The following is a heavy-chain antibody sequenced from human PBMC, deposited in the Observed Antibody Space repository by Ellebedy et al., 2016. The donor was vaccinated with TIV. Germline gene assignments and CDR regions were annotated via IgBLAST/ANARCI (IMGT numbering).Heavy chain of an antibody. D-gene: IGHD3-9*01. CDR1: GFSFSSYS. Sequence: GESLKISXAASGFSFSSYSMNWVRQAPGKGLEWVGRIRSIPNGGTTDYAAPVKGRFTISRDDSKNTLYLQMNSLKTEDTAVYYCTTPTDLGHYDICDYWGQGTLVTVSS. J-gene: IGHJ4*02. V-gene: IGHV3-15*01. CDR2: IRSIPNGGTT. CDR3: TTPTDLGHYDICDY.